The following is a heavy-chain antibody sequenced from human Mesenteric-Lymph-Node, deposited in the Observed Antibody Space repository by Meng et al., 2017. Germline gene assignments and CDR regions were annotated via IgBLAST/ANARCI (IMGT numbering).Heavy chain of an antibody. CDR1: GFSFSSYA. CDR3: ARELGKGDAFDI. V-gene: IGHV3-30*01. D-gene: IGHD7-27*01. J-gene: IGHJ3*02. Sequence: GESLKISCAASGFSFSSYAMHWVRQAPGKGLEWVAAISYDGSNKYYADSVKGRFTISRDNSKNTLYVQMNSLRAEDTAVYYCARELGKGDAFDIWGQGTMVTVSS. CDR2: ISYDGSNK.